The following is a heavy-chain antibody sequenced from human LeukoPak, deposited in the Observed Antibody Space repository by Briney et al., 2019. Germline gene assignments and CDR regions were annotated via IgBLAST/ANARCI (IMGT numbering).Heavy chain of an antibody. CDR3: VTHKDDPPYYRFDP. CDR2: IPYSGIT. CDR1: GVFISSATYY. V-gene: IGHV4-39*01. Sequence: PSETLSLTCSVSGVFISSATYYWGWIRQPPGKGLEYIESIPYSGITYYNPSLKSRVKISVETSKNQFSLKLRSVTAADTAVYYCVTHKDDPPYYRFDPWGQGTLVTVSS. D-gene: IGHD3-10*01. J-gene: IGHJ5*02.